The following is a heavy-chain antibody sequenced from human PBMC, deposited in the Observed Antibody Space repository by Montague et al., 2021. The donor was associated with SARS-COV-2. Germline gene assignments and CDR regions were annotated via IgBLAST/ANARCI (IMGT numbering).Heavy chain of an antibody. J-gene: IGHJ3*02. D-gene: IGHD4-23*01. CDR1: GGSIGAYY. Sequence: SETLSLTCTASGGSIGAYYWSWIRQPPGKGLEWISYIDNSGSTNHNPSLESRVTMLVDTSKNQFSLKLNSVAAADTAVYYCARHGGNDAFDIWGRGTMVTVSS. CDR3: ARHGGNDAFDI. CDR2: IDNSGST. V-gene: IGHV4-59*01.